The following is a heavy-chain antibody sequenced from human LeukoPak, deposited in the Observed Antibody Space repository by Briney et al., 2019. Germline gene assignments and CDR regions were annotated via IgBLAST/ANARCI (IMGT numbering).Heavy chain of an antibody. V-gene: IGHV3-9*01. CDR3: AKDIGWASGETDAFDI. D-gene: IGHD3-10*01. CDR2: ISWNSGSI. Sequence: PGRSLRLSCAASGFTFDDYAMHWVRQAPGKGLEWVSGISWNSGSIGYADSVKGRFTISRDNAKNSLYLQMNSLRAEDTALYYCAKDIGWASGETDAFDIWGQGTMVTVSS. J-gene: IGHJ3*02. CDR1: GFTFDDYA.